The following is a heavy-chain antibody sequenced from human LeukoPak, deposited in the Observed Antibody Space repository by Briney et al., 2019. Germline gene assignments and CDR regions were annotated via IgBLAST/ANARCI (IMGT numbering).Heavy chain of an antibody. CDR1: GYTFTSYY. Sequence: GASVKVSCKASGYTFTSYYLHWVRQAPGQGLAWMGIINPSGGSTRYAQKFQGRVTMTRDTSTSTVYMELSSLRSEDTAVYYCARDRVATYYDFWSGYYIYYYGMDVWGQGTTVTVSS. D-gene: IGHD3-3*01. V-gene: IGHV1-46*01. J-gene: IGHJ6*02. CDR2: INPSGGST. CDR3: ARDRVATYYDFWSGYYIYYYGMDV.